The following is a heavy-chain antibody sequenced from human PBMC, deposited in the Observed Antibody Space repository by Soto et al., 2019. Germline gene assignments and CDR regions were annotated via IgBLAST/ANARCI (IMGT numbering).Heavy chain of an antibody. J-gene: IGHJ4*02. CDR1: GGTFSSYA. V-gene: IGHV1-69*01. D-gene: IGHD3-16*01. CDR3: ARLLIRGSQVKNDY. Sequence: QVQLVQSGAEVKKPGSSVKVSCKASGGTFSSYAISWVRQAPGQGLEWMGGIIPIFGTANYAQKFQGRVTITADESTSTAYMELSILRSEDTAVYYCARLLIRGSQVKNDYWGQGTLVTVSS. CDR2: IIPIFGTA.